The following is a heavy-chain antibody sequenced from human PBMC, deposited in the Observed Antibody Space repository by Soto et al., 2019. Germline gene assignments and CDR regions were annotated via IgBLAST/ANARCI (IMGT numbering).Heavy chain of an antibody. V-gene: IGHV4-59*12. Sequence: SETLSLTCAVSGDSISSYYCMWIRQPPGKGLESIGYLYYGRSANYNPSLKSRVTLSVDTSTNQCSLTLSSMTAADTAVYYCARAPPAIAAADNNWFDPWGQGTLVTVSS. D-gene: IGHD6-13*01. CDR1: GDSISSYY. J-gene: IGHJ5*02. CDR3: ARAPPAIAAADNNWFDP. CDR2: LYYGRSA.